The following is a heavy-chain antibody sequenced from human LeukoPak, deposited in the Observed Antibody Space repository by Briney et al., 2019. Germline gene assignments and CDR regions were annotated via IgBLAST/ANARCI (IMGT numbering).Heavy chain of an antibody. Sequence: GESLKISCKGSGYSFISYWIGWVRQMPGKGPEWMGIIYPGDSDTRYSPSFQGQVTISADKSISTAYLQWSSLKASDTAMYYCARAPANSVYYFEYWGQGTLVTVSS. V-gene: IGHV5-51*01. CDR1: GYSFISYW. CDR2: IYPGDSDT. D-gene: IGHD4-23*01. J-gene: IGHJ4*02. CDR3: ARAPANSVYYFEY.